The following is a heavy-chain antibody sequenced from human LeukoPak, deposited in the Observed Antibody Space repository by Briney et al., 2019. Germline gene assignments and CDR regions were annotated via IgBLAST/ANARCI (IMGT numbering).Heavy chain of an antibody. CDR2: IYSDGSRT. Sequence: GGSLRLSCAASGFSFSSFAMHWVRQAPGKGAEYLSDIYSDGSRTYYADSVKGRFTISRDNSKNTLYFEMSSLRVEDTAVYYCVKSPGSGWPVWGQGTLLTVSS. J-gene: IGHJ4*02. CDR1: GFSFSSFA. CDR3: VKSPGSGWPV. V-gene: IGHV3-64D*06. D-gene: IGHD6-19*01.